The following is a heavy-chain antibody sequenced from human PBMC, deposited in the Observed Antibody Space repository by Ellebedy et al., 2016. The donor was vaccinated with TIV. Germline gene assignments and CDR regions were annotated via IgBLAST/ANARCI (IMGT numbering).Heavy chain of an antibody. CDR1: GFSFSHHG. CDR3: AIRGRY. D-gene: IGHD3-10*01. V-gene: IGHV3-30*03. CDR2: ITYDGSRQ. Sequence: GESLKISCAASGFSFSHHGMQWVRQAPGRGLEWVAFITYDGSRQNYADSVKGRFTISRDNAKNSLYLQMNSLRAEDTAVYYCAIRGRYWGQGTLVTVSS. J-gene: IGHJ4*02.